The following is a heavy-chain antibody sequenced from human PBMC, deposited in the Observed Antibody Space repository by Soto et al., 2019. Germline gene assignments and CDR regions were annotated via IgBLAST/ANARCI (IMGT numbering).Heavy chain of an antibody. Sequence: GGSLRLSCAASGFTFSSYAMHWVRQAPGKGLEWVAVISYDGSNKYYADSVKGRFTISRDNSKNTLYLQMNSLRAEDTAVYYCPRDKWQQPRYYYYYGMDVWGQGTTVTVSS. CDR1: GFTFSSYA. CDR2: ISYDGSNK. D-gene: IGHD6-13*01. V-gene: IGHV3-30-3*01. J-gene: IGHJ6*02. CDR3: PRDKWQQPRYYYYYGMDV.